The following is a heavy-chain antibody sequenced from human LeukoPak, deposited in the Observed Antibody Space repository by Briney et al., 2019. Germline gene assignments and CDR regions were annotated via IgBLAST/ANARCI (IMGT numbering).Heavy chain of an antibody. CDR3: AKAIFGVVITPYYFDY. J-gene: IGHJ4*02. V-gene: IGHV3-23*01. CDR2: ISGSGGST. D-gene: IGHD3-3*01. Sequence: GGSLRLFCAASGFTFSSYAMSWVRQAPGKGLEWVSAISGSGGSTYYADSVKGRFTISRDNSKNTLYLQMNSLRAEDTAVYYCAKAIFGVVITPYYFDYWGQGTLVTVSS. CDR1: GFTFSSYA.